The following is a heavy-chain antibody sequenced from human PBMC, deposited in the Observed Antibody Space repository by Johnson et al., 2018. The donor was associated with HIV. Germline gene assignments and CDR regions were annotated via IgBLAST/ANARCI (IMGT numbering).Heavy chain of an antibody. V-gene: IGHV3-11*04. D-gene: IGHD6-19*01. CDR1: GFTFSDYY. Sequence: QVQLVESGGGVVQPGRSLRLSCAASGFTFSDYYMSWIRQAPGKGLEWVSYISSSGSTIYYAASVKGRFTISRDNAKNSLYLQMNSLRAEDTAVYYCARKQWLEIPSDALDVWGQGTMVTVSS. J-gene: IGHJ3*01. CDR2: ISSSGSTI. CDR3: ARKQWLEIPSDALDV.